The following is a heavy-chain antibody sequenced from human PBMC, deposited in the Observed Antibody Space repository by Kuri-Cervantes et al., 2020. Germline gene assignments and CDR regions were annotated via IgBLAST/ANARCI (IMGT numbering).Heavy chain of an antibody. CDR2: IYHTGST. Sequence: SETLSLTCTVSAYSISSGHYWAWIRQPPGKGLEWIGSIYHTGSTSYNPSLKSRVTISLDTSKNQFSLKLSSVTAADTAIYYCVAEGGMVVAATPGWFDPWGQGILVTVSS. J-gene: IGHJ5*02. V-gene: IGHV4-38-2*02. D-gene: IGHD2-15*01. CDR3: VAEGGMVVAATPGWFDP. CDR1: AYSISSGHY.